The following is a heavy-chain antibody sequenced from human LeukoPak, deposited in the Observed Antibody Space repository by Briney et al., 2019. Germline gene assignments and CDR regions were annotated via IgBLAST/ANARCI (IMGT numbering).Heavy chain of an antibody. D-gene: IGHD4-23*01. CDR1: GYTFTSYY. CDR2: INPSGGST. V-gene: IGHV1-46*01. CDR3: ARQITVVTLYDAFDI. J-gene: IGHJ3*02. Sequence: ASVKVSCKASGYTFTSYYMHWVRQAPGQGLEWMGIINPSGGSTSYAQKFQGRVTMTRDTSTSTVYMELSSLRSEDTAVYYCARQITVVTLYDAFDIWGQGTMVTVSS.